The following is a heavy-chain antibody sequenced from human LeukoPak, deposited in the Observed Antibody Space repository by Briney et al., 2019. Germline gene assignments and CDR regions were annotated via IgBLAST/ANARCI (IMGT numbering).Heavy chain of an antibody. CDR1: GYSFTSYW. D-gene: IGHD4-17*01. J-gene: IGHJ3*02. CDR3: ARRKNTVTTADAFDI. Sequence: GESLQISCKGSGYSFTSYWIGWVRPLPGKGLEWMGIIYPGDSDTRYSPSFQGQVTISADKSISTAYLQWSSLKASDTAMYYCARRKNTVTTADAFDIWGQGTMVTVSS. V-gene: IGHV5-51*01. CDR2: IYPGDSDT.